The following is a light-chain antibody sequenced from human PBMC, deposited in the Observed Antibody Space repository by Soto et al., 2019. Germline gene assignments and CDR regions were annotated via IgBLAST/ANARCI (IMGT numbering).Light chain of an antibody. J-gene: IGLJ2*01. CDR3: SSYTRDKTVL. CDR1: STDVGGCNY. CDR2: DVT. Sequence: QSALTQPASVSGSPGQSITISCTGSSTDVGGCNYVSWHQQHPGKAPKLMIFDVTKRPSGVSNRFSGSKSGDTASLTISGLQAEDEADYYCSSYTRDKTVLFGGGTKLTVL. V-gene: IGLV2-14*03.